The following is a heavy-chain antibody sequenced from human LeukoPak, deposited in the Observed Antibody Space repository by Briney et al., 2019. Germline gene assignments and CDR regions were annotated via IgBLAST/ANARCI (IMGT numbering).Heavy chain of an antibody. D-gene: IGHD3-3*01. J-gene: IGHJ4*02. CDR1: GFTFSSYW. Sequence: GGSLRLSCAASGFTFSSYWMHWVRQAPGKGLVWVSRINSGGSSTSYADSVKGRFTISRDNAKNTLYLQMNGLRAEDTAVYYCAREDYDFWSGYGDYWGQGRLVTVSS. CDR3: AREDYDFWSGYGDY. V-gene: IGHV3-74*01. CDR2: INSGGSST.